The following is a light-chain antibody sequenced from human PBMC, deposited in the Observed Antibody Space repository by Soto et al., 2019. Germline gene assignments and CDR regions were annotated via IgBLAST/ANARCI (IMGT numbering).Light chain of an antibody. J-gene: IGKJ4*01. CDR2: WAS. CDR3: QKYYYAPLT. V-gene: IGKV4-1*01. CDR1: QTLLYSSNNKDY. Sequence: DVVMTQSPDSLAVSLGERATINCKSSQTLLYSSNNKDYLAWYQQKPGQPPKLIIYWASTRESGVPDRFSGSGSGTDFTLTICGLQAEDVAVYYCQKYYYAPLTFGGGTKVEIK.